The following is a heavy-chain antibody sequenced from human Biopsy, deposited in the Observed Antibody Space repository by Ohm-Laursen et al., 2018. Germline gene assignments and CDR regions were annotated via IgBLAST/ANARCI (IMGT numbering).Heavy chain of an antibody. CDR1: GFTVSSNY. D-gene: IGHD6-19*01. V-gene: IGHV3-66*01. Sequence: SLRLSCTASGFTVSSNYMSWVRQAPGKGLEWVSVIYSGGSTYYADSVKGRFTISRDNSKNTLYLQMISLRAEDTAVYYCARGGIAVAGTNFDYWGQGTLVTVSS. CDR3: ARGGIAVAGTNFDY. J-gene: IGHJ4*02. CDR2: IYSGGST.